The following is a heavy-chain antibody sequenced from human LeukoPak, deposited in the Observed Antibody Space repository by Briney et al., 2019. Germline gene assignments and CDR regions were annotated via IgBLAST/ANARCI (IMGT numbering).Heavy chain of an antibody. CDR2: INSDGSST. D-gene: IGHD3-3*01. CDR3: ATYYDFWSGYSRSYYFDY. CDR1: GFTFSSYW. J-gene: IGHJ4*02. V-gene: IGHV3-74*01. Sequence: PGGSLRLSCAASGFTFSSYWMHWVRQAPGKGLVWVSRINSDGSSTSYADSVKGRFTISRDNAKNSLYLQMNSLRAEDTAVYYCATYYDFWSGYSRSYYFDYWGQGTLVTVSS.